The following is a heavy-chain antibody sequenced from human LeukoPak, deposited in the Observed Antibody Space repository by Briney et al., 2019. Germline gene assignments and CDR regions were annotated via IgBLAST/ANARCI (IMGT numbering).Heavy chain of an antibody. V-gene: IGHV5-51*01. CDR1: GYSFTTYW. CDR2: IYPGDSDT. Sequence: GESLKISCKALGYSFTTYWIAWVRQMPGRGLDWMGIIYPGDSDTTYSPSFQGQVTISVDKSISTAYLQWSSLKASDTAMYYCARRGYDSSGYTDAFDIWGQETMVTVSS. J-gene: IGHJ3*02. D-gene: IGHD3-22*01. CDR3: ARRGYDSSGYTDAFDI.